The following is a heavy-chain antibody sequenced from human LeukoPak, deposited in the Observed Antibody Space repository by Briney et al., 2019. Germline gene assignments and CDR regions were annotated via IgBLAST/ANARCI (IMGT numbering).Heavy chain of an antibody. J-gene: IGHJ4*02. Sequence: ASVKVSCKASGGTFSSYAISWVRQAPGQGLEWMGWINPNSGGTNYAQKFQGWVTMTRDTSISTAYMELSRLRSDDTAVYYCARAVTTYIAFDYWGQGTLVTVSS. CDR1: GGTFSSYA. D-gene: IGHD4-17*01. CDR3: ARAVTTYIAFDY. V-gene: IGHV1-2*04. CDR2: INPNSGGT.